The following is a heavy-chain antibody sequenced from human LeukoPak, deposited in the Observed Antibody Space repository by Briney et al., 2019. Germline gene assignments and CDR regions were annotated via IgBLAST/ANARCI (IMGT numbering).Heavy chain of an antibody. D-gene: IGHD3-22*01. Sequence: PGGSLRLSCAASGFTFSSYAMSWVRQAPGKGLEWVSAIGGSGGSTYYADSVKGRFTISRDNSKNTLSLQMNGLRAEGTAVYYCATLRFYDSTGYHYFDYWGQGTLVTVSS. CDR1: GFTFSSYA. CDR3: ATLRFYDSTGYHYFDY. V-gene: IGHV3-23*01. J-gene: IGHJ4*02. CDR2: IGGSGGST.